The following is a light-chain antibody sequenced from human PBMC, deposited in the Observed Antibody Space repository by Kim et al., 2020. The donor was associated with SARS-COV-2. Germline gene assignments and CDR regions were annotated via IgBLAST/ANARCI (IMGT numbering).Light chain of an antibody. CDR3: QQLKSYPLT. CDR2: AAS. Sequence: IQLTQSPSSLSASVGDRVTITCRASQGISSYLAWYQQKPGKAPKLLIDAASTLQGGVPSRFSGSGSGTDFTLTISSLQPEDFATFYCQQLKSYPLTFGGGTKVEIK. CDR1: QGISSY. V-gene: IGKV1-9*01. J-gene: IGKJ4*01.